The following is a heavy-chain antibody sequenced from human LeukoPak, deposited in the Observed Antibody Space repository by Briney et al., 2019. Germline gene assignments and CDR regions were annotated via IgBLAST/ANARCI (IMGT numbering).Heavy chain of an antibody. J-gene: IGHJ4*02. CDR2: IYYSGST. Sequence: SQTLSLTCTVSGGSISSGGYYWSWIRQHPGKGLEWIGYIYYSGSTYYNPSLKSRVTISVDTSKNQFSLKLSSVTAADTAVYYCVRLSESIFGVVKDYFDYWGQGTLVTVSS. CDR1: GGSISSGGYY. CDR3: VRLSESIFGVVKDYFDY. D-gene: IGHD3-3*01. V-gene: IGHV4-31*03.